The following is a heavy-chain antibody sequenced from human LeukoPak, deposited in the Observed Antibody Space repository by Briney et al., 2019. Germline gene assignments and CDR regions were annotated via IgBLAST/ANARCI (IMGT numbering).Heavy chain of an antibody. D-gene: IGHD2-2*01. CDR1: GFTFGDYA. Sequence: PGGSLRLSCTASGFTFGDYAMSWFRQAPGKGLEWVGFIRSKAYGGTTEYAASVKGRFTISRDDSKSSAYLQMNSLKTEDTAVYYCTRGDCSSTSCSSWFDPWGQGTLVTVSS. V-gene: IGHV3-49*03. CDR2: IRSKAYGGTT. CDR3: TRGDCSSTSCSSWFDP. J-gene: IGHJ5*02.